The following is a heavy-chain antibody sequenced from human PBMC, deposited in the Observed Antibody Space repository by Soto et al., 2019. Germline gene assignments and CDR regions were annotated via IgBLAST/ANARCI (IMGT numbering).Heavy chain of an antibody. J-gene: IGHJ4*02. CDR2: IAFDGSYK. CDR1: GFTFSSHS. V-gene: IGHV3-30*04. Sequence: GGSLRLSCAASGFTFSSHSMHWVRQAPGKGLEWVAVIAFDGSYKYYADPVKGRFTISRDNSKNTLYLQMNSLRAEDTAVYYCARGASIVVAGTSFDYWGQGTLVTVSS. D-gene: IGHD6-19*01. CDR3: ARGASIVVAGTSFDY.